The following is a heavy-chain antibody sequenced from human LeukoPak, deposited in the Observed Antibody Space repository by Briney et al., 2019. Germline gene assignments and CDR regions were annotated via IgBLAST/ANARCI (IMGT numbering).Heavy chain of an antibody. D-gene: IGHD2-2*01. CDR3: AHGTMYQLDY. Sequence: GGSLRLSCAASGFTFSSYGMNWVRQAPGKGLEWVSGIRGNGVTTYYADSVKGRFTISRDNSKNTLYLQMSSLGAEDTAVYYCAHGTMYQLDYWGQGTLVTVSS. J-gene: IGHJ4*02. CDR2: IRGNGVTT. V-gene: IGHV3-23*01. CDR1: GFTFSSYG.